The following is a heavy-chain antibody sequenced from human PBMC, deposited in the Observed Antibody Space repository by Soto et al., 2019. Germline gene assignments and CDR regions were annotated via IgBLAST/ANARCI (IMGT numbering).Heavy chain of an antibody. CDR1: GFTFSSYA. CDR3: ARGISRPNDY. D-gene: IGHD1-20*01. CDR2: ISYDGSNK. J-gene: IGHJ4*02. V-gene: IGHV3-30-3*01. Sequence: GGSLRLSCAASGFTFSSYAMHWVRQAPGKGLEWVAVISYDGSNKYYADSVKGRFTVSRDNSENAVYLQMNSLRVEDTATYFCARGISRPNDYWGQGTLVTVSS.